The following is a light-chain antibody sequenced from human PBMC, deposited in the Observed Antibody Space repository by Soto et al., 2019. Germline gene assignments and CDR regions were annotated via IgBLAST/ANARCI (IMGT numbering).Light chain of an antibody. Sequence: DIQMTQSPSSLSASIGDRVTITCRASQSISTYLNWYHQKPGKAPDLLIYAASSLKSGVPSRFSGSGSGTHFTLTITGLQPADLATYYCQQNYSIPITFGQGTRLEIK. V-gene: IGKV1-39*01. CDR2: AAS. CDR3: QQNYSIPIT. CDR1: QSISTY. J-gene: IGKJ5*01.